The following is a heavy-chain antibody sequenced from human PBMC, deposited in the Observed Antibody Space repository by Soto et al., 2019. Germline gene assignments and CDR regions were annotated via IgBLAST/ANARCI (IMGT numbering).Heavy chain of an antibody. J-gene: IGHJ4*02. Sequence: ESGGGVVQPGRSLRLSCAASGFTFSSYGMHWVRQAPGKGLEWVAVISYDGSNKYYADSVKGRFTISRDNSKNTLYLQMNSLRAEDTAVYYCAKDRYYGSGSYYPSFDYWGQGTLVTVSS. V-gene: IGHV3-30*18. CDR1: GFTFSSYG. CDR3: AKDRYYGSGSYYPSFDY. D-gene: IGHD3-10*01. CDR2: ISYDGSNK.